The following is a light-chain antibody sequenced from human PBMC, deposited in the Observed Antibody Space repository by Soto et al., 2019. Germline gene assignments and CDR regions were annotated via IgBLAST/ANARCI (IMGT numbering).Light chain of an antibody. J-gene: IGLJ2*01. CDR3: QAWDSSTNVV. Sequence: SYELTQPPSVSVSPGQTASITCSGDKLGDKYACWYQQKPGQSPVLVIYQDSKRPSGIPERFSGSNSGNTATLTNSGTQAMDEADYYCQAWDSSTNVVFGGGTKVTVL. CDR2: QDS. CDR1: KLGDKY. V-gene: IGLV3-1*01.